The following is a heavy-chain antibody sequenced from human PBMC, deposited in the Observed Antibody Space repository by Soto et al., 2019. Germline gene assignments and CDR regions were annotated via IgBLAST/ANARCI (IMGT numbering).Heavy chain of an antibody. V-gene: IGHV3-23*01. J-gene: IGHJ3*02. CDR3: ARWTRYCRYAVCRNDAFDI. CDR1: GFTFSNYA. Sequence: EVQLLESGGGVVQPGGSLRVSCAASGFTFSNYAMSWARQAPGKGLEWVSAISTSGDTTYYADSVRARFTVSRDSSKNTLYLQISSLRAEDTAIYYCARWTRYCRYAVCRNDAFDIWGQGTMVTVSS. D-gene: IGHD3-16*01. CDR2: ISTSGDTT.